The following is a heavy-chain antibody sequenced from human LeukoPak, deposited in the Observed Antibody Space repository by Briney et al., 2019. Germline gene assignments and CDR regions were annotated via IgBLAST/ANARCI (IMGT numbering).Heavy chain of an antibody. V-gene: IGHV3-7*03. CDR2: IKEDGSAK. J-gene: IGHJ4*02. Sequence: GGSLRLSCAASGFTFSSYAMSWVRKAPGKGLEWVANIKEDGSAKNYVDSVKGRFAISRDNAKNSLYLQMNNLRAEDTAVYYCARDSGWFRFDYWGQGTLVTVSS. D-gene: IGHD6-13*01. CDR1: GFTFSSYA. CDR3: ARDSGWFRFDY.